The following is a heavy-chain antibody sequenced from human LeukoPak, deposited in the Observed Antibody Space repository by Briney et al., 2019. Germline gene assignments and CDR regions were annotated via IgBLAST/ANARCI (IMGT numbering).Heavy chain of an antibody. D-gene: IGHD2-21*02. J-gene: IGHJ5*02. CDR2: IHIDGSNK. V-gene: IGHV3-30*02. Sequence: GGSLRLSWVASGFNFSHYDMHWVRQAPGKGLDWVAFIHIDGSNKYYAVSVKGRFTISRDNSKNTLYLQMNSLRTEDTAVYYCAKGDTSWGQGTLVTVTS. CDR1: GFNFSHYD. CDR3: AKGDTS.